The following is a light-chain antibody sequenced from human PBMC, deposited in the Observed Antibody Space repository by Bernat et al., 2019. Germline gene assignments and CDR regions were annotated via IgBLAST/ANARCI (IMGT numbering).Light chain of an antibody. CDR1: QGISNY. Sequence: DIQMTQSPSSLSASVGDRVTITCRASQGISNYLAWYQQKPGKVPKLLIYAASTLQSGVPSRFSGSGSGTDFTLTMSSLQPEDVATYYCQKYNSAPIFTFGPGTKVDIK. CDR3: QKYNSAPIFT. J-gene: IGKJ3*01. CDR2: AAS. V-gene: IGKV1-27*01.